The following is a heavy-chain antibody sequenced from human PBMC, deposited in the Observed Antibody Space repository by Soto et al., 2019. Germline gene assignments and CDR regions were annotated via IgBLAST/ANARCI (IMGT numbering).Heavy chain of an antibody. CDR1: GYTFTSYY. V-gene: IGHV1-46*03. CDR2: ITPSGGST. CDR3: ARDPALSQLPASFDP. Sequence: QVQLVQSGAEVKKPGASVKVSCKASGYTFTSYYMHWVRQAPGQGLEWMGIITPSGGSTSYAQKFQDRDTMTSETSTSTVYTELSSLRSEDTAVYDGARDPALSQLPASFDPWGQGTLVTVSS. J-gene: IGHJ5*02. D-gene: IGHD2-2*01.